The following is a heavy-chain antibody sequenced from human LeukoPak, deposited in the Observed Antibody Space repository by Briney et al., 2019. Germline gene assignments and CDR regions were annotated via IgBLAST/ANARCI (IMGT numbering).Heavy chain of an antibody. D-gene: IGHD6-19*01. CDR3: ARDGTRPYSSGSDYYYGMDV. Sequence: GASVKVSCKASGYTFTSYDTNWVRQATGQGLEWMGWMNPNSGNTGYAQKFQGRVTITRNTSISTAYMELSSLRSEDTAVYYCARDGTRPYSSGSDYYYGMDVWGQGTTVTVSS. J-gene: IGHJ6*02. CDR2: MNPNSGNT. V-gene: IGHV1-8*03. CDR1: GYTFTSYD.